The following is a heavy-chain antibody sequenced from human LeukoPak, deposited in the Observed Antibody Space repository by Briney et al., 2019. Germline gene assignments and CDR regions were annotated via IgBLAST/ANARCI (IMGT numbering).Heavy chain of an antibody. CDR3: AKVRGIKIPIVVVPAAPDY. J-gene: IGHJ4*02. Sequence: PGGSLRLSCVASGFSFSDSVIHWVRQAPGKGLEWVAVISHDVKTTYYADSAKGRFTISRDNSRNTVFLQMNRLRPEDTAVYYCAKVRGIKIPIVVVPAAPDYWGQGTLVTVSS. CDR1: GFSFSDSV. CDR2: ISHDVKTT. V-gene: IGHV3-30*04. D-gene: IGHD2-2*01.